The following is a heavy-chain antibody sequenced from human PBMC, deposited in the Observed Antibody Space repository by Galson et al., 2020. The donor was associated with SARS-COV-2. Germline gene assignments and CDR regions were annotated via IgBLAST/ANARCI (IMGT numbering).Heavy chain of an antibody. Sequence: SETLSLTCTVSGGSISSYYWSWIRQPPGKGLEWIGYIYYSGSTNYNPSLKSRVTISVDTSKNQFSLKLSSVTAADTAVYYCERHSYSSVIDYWGQGTLVTVSS. CDR1: GGSISSYY. CDR3: ERHSYSSVIDY. J-gene: IGHJ4*02. V-gene: IGHV4-59*08. CDR2: IYYSGST. D-gene: IGHD6-19*01.